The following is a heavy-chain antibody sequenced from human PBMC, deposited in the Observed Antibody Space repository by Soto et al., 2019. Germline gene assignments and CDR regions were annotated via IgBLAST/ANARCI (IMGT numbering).Heavy chain of an antibody. D-gene: IGHD4-17*01. CDR2: IYYSGST. Sequence: QVQLQESGPGLVKPSQTLSLTCTVSGGSISSGDYYWSWIRQPPGKGLEWIGYIYYSGSTYYNPSLKSRVTISVDTSKNQFSLKLSSVTAADTAVYYCATREGGYGGNSEWYFDLWGRGPLVTVSS. CDR3: ATREGGYGGNSEWYFDL. J-gene: IGHJ2*01. V-gene: IGHV4-30-4*01. CDR1: GGSISSGDYY.